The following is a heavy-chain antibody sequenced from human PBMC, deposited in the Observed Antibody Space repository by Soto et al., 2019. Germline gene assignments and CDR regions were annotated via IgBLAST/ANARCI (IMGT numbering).Heavy chain of an antibody. D-gene: IGHD5-12*01. J-gene: IGHJ6*02. CDR3: TKGGYDLIYDVGMDV. CDR1: GFTFHEYA. CDR2: ISSDGDTI. V-gene: IGHV3-9*01. Sequence: EVQLIESGGGWVQPGTSLRVSCAASGFTFHEYAMHWVRQAPGKGLEWVSGISSDGDTIAYADSVQGRFNVFRDNAKNSLYLQMNSLRAEDTALYYCTKGGYDLIYDVGMDVWGQGTTVTVSS.